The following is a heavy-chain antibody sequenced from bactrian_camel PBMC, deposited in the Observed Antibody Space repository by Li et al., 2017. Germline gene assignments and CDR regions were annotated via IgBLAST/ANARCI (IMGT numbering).Heavy chain of an antibody. CDR3: AAKYRYCPDSSGSSANW. CDR1: GLTFTEYA. CDR2: LRRSGEST. V-gene: IGHV3S63*01. J-gene: IGHJ4*01. D-gene: IGHD8*01. Sequence: HVQLVESGGGLVQAGGSLRLSCTTSGLTFTEYALAWFRQAEGKEREGLLCLRRSGESTYYVDSVKGRFAISRNNADHTLYLEMDDLQPEDTAMYYCAAKYRYCPDSSGSSANWWGQGTQVTVS.